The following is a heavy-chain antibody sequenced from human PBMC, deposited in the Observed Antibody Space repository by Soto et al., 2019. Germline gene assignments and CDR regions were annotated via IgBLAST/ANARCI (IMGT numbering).Heavy chain of an antibody. Sequence: QVQLVQSGAEVKKPGSSVKVSCKDSGGTFSTYSMFWVRQAPGQGLEWMGRIIPMLGIRNYAQRFQDRVTITPDKSTATAHMELSSLSSEDTALYYGTIGSWSGEVFDIWGQGKMVTVSS. J-gene: IGHJ3*02. CDR2: IIPMLGIR. D-gene: IGHD2-21*01. CDR3: TIGSWSGEVFDI. CDR1: GGTFSTYS. V-gene: IGHV1-69*02.